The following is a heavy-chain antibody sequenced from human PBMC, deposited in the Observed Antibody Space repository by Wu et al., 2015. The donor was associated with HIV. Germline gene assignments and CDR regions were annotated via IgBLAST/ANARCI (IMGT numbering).Heavy chain of an antibody. D-gene: IGHD3-10*01. V-gene: IGHV1-69*06. CDR3: AGRFGLLGLGEYFYF. CDR1: GGSFSNHA. CDR2: IIPLFGAS. J-gene: IGHJ1*01. Sequence: QVQLVQSGGEVKKPGASVKVSCKTSGGSFSNHAISWVRQAPGRGLEWMGRIIPLFGASNSAQRFQGRLTITADTSTNTAYMELSSLRSDDTAMYYCAGRFGLLGLGEYFYFWGQGTLVTVSS.